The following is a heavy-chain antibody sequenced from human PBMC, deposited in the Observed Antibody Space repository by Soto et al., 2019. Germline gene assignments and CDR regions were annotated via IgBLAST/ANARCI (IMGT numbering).Heavy chain of an antibody. CDR1: GFTFSSYA. V-gene: IGHV3-23*01. CDR2: ISGSGGST. J-gene: IGHJ4*02. Sequence: TGGSLRLSCAASGFTFSSYAMSWVRQAPGKGLEWVSAISGSGGSTYYADSVKGRFTISRDNSKNTLYLQMNSLRAEDTAVYYCAKAPHIVVVVAAVDYWGQGTLVTVSS. CDR3: AKAPHIVVVVAAVDY. D-gene: IGHD2-15*01.